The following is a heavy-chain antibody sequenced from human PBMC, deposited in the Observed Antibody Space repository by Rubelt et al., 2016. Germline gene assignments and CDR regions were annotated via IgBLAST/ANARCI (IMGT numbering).Heavy chain of an antibody. V-gene: IGHV3-23*04. CDR3: AREVKAAYAFDI. Sequence: EVQLVESGGGLVQPGGSLRLSCAASGFTFSSYAMGWVRQAHGEGLDGVSVIVPKGGKKHTQDPGQVTLPHSRDKPKNTLYRQMNSLIAEDSAVYYCAREVKAAYAFDIWGQGTMVTVSS. D-gene: IGHD6-13*01. J-gene: IGHJ3*02. CDR2: IVPKGGKK. CDR1: GFTFSSYA.